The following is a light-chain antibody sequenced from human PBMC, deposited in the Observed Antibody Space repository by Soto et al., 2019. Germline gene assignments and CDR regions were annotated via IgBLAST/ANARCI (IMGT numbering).Light chain of an antibody. CDR3: SSYTSSSTRV. CDR1: SSDVGGYNH. Sequence: QSALTQPASVSWSPGQSITISCTGTSSDVGGYNHVSWYQQHPGKAPKLILYDVSNRPSGVSNRFSGSKSGNTASLSISGLQAEDEADYYCSSYTSSSTRVFGTGTKLTVL. V-gene: IGLV2-14*01. J-gene: IGLJ1*01. CDR2: DVS.